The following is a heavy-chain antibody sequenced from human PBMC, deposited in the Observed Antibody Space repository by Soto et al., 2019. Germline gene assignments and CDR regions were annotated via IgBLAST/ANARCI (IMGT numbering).Heavy chain of an antibody. CDR1: GGAINSDYYY. Sequence: SETLSLTCSVSGGAINSDYYYWGWVRQPPGKGLEWIGDMNPSGSANYNPSLKSPVTISVDTSQNHFSLKLSSVTAADTAVYYCARRPTVKRGLDVWGKGTTVTVSS. J-gene: IGHJ6*04. CDR3: ARRPTVKRGLDV. CDR2: MNPSGSA. V-gene: IGHV4-39*02. D-gene: IGHD4-4*01.